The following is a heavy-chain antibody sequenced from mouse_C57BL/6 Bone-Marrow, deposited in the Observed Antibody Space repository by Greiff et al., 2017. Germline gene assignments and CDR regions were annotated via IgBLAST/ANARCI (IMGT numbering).Heavy chain of an antibody. CDR3: ARHERYYDYEGYFDY. D-gene: IGHD2-4*01. Sequence: QVQQQQSGAELVKPGASVKLSCKASGYIFTEYTIHWVKQRSGQGLEWIGWFYPGSGSIKYNERFKDKATLTADKSSNTVYMELSRLTSEDSAVYFCARHERYYDYEGYFDYWGQGTTLTVSS. CDR1: GYIFTEYT. J-gene: IGHJ2*01. V-gene: IGHV1-62-2*01. CDR2: FYPGSGSI.